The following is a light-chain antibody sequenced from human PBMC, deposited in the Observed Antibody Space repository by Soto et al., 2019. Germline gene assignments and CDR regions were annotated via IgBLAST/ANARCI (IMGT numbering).Light chain of an antibody. J-gene: IGKJ1*01. CDR2: GAS. Sequence: EIVLTQSPGTLSLSPGERATLSCRASQSVSSNYLAWYQQKSGQAPRLLIYGASSRATGIPDRFSGSGSGTDFTLTITRLEPEDFAVYSCQQYGSSPRTFGQGTKVEIK. CDR1: QSVSSNY. V-gene: IGKV3-20*01. CDR3: QQYGSSPRT.